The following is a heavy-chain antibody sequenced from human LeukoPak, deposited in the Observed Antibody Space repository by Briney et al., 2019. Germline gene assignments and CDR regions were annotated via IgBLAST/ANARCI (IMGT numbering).Heavy chain of an antibody. CDR1: GYTFTGYY. Sequence: ASVKVSCKASGYTFTGYYMHWVRQAPGQGLEWMGWINPNSGGTNYAQKFQGWVTMTRDTSISTAYMELSRLRSDDTAVYYCARLYNDSSGYTFDYWGQGTLVTVSS. J-gene: IGHJ4*02. CDR3: ARLYNDSSGYTFDY. V-gene: IGHV1-2*04. D-gene: IGHD3-22*01. CDR2: INPNSGGT.